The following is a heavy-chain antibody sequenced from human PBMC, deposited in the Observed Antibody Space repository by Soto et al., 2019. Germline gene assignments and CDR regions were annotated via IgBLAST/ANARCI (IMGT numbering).Heavy chain of an antibody. CDR2: IYWDGDK. CDR3: AHSEGSSCWCDT. D-gene: IGHD6-13*01. CDR1: GFSLSSPGMN. V-gene: IGHV2-5*02. Sequence: QVTLKESGPTLVKPTQTLTLTCTFSGFSLSSPGMNVGWIRQSPGKALEWLGMIYWDGDKRYNPSLKSRLTITKDTSKNQLVLTMTNMHPVDEGIYFCAHSEGSSCWCDTWGQGTLVTVSP. J-gene: IGHJ4*02.